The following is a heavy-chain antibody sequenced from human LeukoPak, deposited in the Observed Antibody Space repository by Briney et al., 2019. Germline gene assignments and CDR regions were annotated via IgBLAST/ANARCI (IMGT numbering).Heavy chain of an antibody. D-gene: IGHD5-12*01. CDR3: AAPRGDIVATIFY. J-gene: IGHJ4*02. Sequence: NTSETLSLTCAVYGGSFSGYYWSWIRQPPGKGLEWIGEINHSGSTNYNPSLKSRVTISVDTSKNQFSLKLSSVTAADTAVYYCAAPRGDIVATIFYWGQGTLVTVSS. CDR1: GGSFSGYY. CDR2: INHSGST. V-gene: IGHV4-34*01.